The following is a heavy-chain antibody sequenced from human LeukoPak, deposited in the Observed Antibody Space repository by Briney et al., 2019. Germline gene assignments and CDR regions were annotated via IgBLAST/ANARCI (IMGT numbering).Heavy chain of an antibody. D-gene: IGHD3-22*01. J-gene: IGHJ4*02. CDR2: ISGSGGST. V-gene: IGHV3-23*01. CDR3: AKDRIPLDDSSGDIDY. CDR1: GFTFSSYA. Sequence: PGGSLRLSCAASGFTFSSYAMSWVRQAPGKGLEWVSAISGSGGSTYYADSVKGRFTISRDNSKNTLYPQMNSLRAEDTAVYYCAKDRIPLDDSSGDIDYWGQGTLVTVSS.